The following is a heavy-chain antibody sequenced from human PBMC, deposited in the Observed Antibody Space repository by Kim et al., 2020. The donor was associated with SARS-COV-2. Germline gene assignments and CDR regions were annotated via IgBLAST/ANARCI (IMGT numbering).Heavy chain of an antibody. D-gene: IGHD6-13*01. CDR2: IYPGDSDT. CDR1: GYSFTSYW. J-gene: IGHJ4*02. V-gene: IGHV5-51*01. Sequence: GESLKISCKGSGYSFTSYWIGWVRQMPGKGLEWMGIIYPGDSDTRYSPSFQGQVTISADKSISTAYLQWSSLKASDTAMYYCARHTPPIAGSGGADYWGQGTLVTVSS. CDR3: ARHTPPIAGSGGADY.